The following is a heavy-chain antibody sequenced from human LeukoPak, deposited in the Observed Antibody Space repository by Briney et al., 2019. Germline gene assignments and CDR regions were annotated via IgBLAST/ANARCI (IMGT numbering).Heavy chain of an antibody. V-gene: IGHV3-21*01. CDR1: GFTFSSYA. CDR3: ARAPVDIVVVPAAIG. CDR2: ISSSSSYI. D-gene: IGHD2-2*03. J-gene: IGHJ4*02. Sequence: PGGSLRLSCAASGFTFSSYAMNWARQAPGKGLEWVSSISSSSSYIYYADSVKGRFTISRDNAKNSLYLQMNSLRAEDTAVYYCARAPVDIVVVPAAIGWGQGTLVTVSS.